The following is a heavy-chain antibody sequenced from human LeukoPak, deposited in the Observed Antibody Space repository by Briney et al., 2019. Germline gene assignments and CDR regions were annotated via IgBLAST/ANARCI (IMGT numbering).Heavy chain of an antibody. D-gene: IGHD6-13*01. CDR3: AGSSSWYPGGMDV. J-gene: IGHJ6*02. Sequence: PGGSLRLSCAASGFTFDDYAMHWVRQAPGKGLEWVSGISWNSGSIGYADSVKGRFTISRDNAKNSLYLQMNSLRAEDTALYYCAGSSSWYPGGMDVWGQGTTVTVSS. V-gene: IGHV3-9*01. CDR1: GFTFDDYA. CDR2: ISWNSGSI.